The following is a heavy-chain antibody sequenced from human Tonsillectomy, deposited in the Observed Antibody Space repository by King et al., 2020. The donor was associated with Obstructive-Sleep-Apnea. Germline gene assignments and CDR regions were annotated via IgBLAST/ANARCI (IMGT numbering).Heavy chain of an antibody. Sequence: VQLVESGGGLVQPEGSVRLSCAASGFNVSSNYRSWVRQAPVKGLEWGSVIYSVGTTYYADSLKGRFTISRDNSKNTLHLQMNSLRAADTALYYCARAPFIWTDYDQSWYFDLWGRGTQVTVSS. CDR2: IYSVGTT. J-gene: IGHJ2*01. CDR1: GFNVSSNY. CDR3: ARAPFIWTDYDQSWYFDL. V-gene: IGHV3-66*01. D-gene: IGHD3/OR15-3a*01.